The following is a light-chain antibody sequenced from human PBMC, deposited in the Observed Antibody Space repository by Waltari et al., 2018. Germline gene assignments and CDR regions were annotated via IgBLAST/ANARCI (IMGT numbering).Light chain of an antibody. Sequence: DIQMTQSPSSLSASAGDRVTITCRASQDIGTYLHWYQQKPGKAPKRLIYTASSLESGVPSRFSCSGSATDFTLTISSLQAEDFATYYCLHLNSNPLTFGGGTKVEIK. CDR1: QDIGTY. J-gene: IGKJ4*01. CDR3: LHLNSNPLT. V-gene: IGKV1-17*01. CDR2: TAS.